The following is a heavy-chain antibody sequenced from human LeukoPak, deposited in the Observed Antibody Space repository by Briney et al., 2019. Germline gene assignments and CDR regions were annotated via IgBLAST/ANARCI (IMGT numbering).Heavy chain of an antibody. CDR3: AKDKSKGELLGAFDI. CDR2: ISWNSGSI. CDR1: GFTFDDYA. V-gene: IGHV3-9*01. J-gene: IGHJ3*02. D-gene: IGHD1-26*01. Sequence: GGSLRLSCAASGFTFDDYAMHWVRHAPGKGLEWVSGISWNSGSIGYADSVKGRFTISRDNAKNSLYLQMNSLRAEDTALYYCAKDKSKGELLGAFDIWGQGTMVTVSS.